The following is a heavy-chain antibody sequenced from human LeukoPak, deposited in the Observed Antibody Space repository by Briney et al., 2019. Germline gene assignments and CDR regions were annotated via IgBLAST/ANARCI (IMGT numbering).Heavy chain of an antibody. CDR2: TSSSGSTK. J-gene: IGHJ3*02. CDR3: ASPFRTYRCGPHDGFDI. V-gene: IGHV3-48*03. CDR1: ALTFSSFE. Sequence: QPARSLTLSSPASALTFSSFEMNCVRQPQEGWLEWVSSTSSSGSTKYYAESVKGRFTISRDNAKNSVYLQMSSLRAEDTAVYYCASPFRTYRCGPHDGFDIWGQGTMVTVSS. D-gene: IGHD5-18*01.